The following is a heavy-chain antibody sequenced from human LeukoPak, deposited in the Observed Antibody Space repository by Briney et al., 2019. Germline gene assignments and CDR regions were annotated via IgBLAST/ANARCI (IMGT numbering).Heavy chain of an antibody. J-gene: IGHJ4*02. Sequence: PGGSLRLSCSASGFPFSSYAMHWVRQAPGKGLEYVSAISDSGGSTYYADSVKGRFTISRDNAKNSLSLQMNSLKVEDTAVYYCARDHNGPYTFDYWGQGTLVTVSS. CDR3: ARDHNGPYTFDY. CDR2: ISDSGGST. CDR1: GFPFSSYA. V-gene: IGHV3-64*04. D-gene: IGHD2-2*02.